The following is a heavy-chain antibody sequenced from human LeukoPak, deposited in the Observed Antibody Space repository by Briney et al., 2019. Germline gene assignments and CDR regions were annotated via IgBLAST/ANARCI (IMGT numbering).Heavy chain of an antibody. CDR3: AKDGSSGWSSGWFDP. J-gene: IGHJ5*02. CDR2: IYSGGTT. V-gene: IGHV3-53*05. D-gene: IGHD6-19*01. Sequence: GGSLRLSCAASGFTFSSNCMSWVRQAPGKGPEWVSVIYSGGTTYYADSVKGRFTISRDNSKNTLYLQMNSLRAEDTAVYYCAKDGSSGWSSGWFDPWGQGTLVTVSS. CDR1: GFTFSSNC.